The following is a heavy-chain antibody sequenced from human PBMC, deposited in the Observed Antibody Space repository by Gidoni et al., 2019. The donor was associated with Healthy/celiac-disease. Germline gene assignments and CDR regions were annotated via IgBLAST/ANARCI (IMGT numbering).Heavy chain of an antibody. CDR3: ARGEGSNYDILTDGDAFDI. CDR2: ISSNGGST. J-gene: IGHJ3*02. Sequence: EVQLVESGGGLVQPGGSLRLSCAASGFTFSSYAMHWVRQAPGKGLEYVSAISSNGGSTYYANSVKGRFTISRDNSKNTLYLQMGSLRAEDMAGYYCARGEGSNYDILTDGDAFDIWGQGTMVTVSS. CDR1: GFTFSSYA. D-gene: IGHD3-9*01. V-gene: IGHV3-64*01.